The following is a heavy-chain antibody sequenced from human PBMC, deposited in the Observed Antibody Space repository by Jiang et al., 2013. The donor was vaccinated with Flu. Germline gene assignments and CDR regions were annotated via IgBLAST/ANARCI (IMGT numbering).Heavy chain of an antibody. CDR1: GGTFSTYG. CDR3: ARGPDTSGYYYFY. D-gene: IGHD3-22*01. V-gene: IGHV1-69*06. J-gene: IGHJ4*02. Sequence: SGAEVKKPGSSVKVSCKASGGTFSTYGIDWVRQAPGQGLEWMGGIIPIFGAPKYAQKFQGRATFTADTSTSTVYMELSSLGSEDTAMYYCARGPDTSGYYYFYWGQGTLVTVSS. CDR2: IIPIFGAP.